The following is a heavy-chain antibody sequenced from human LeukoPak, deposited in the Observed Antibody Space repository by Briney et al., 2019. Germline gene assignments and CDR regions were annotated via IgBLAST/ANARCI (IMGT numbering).Heavy chain of an antibody. V-gene: IGHV3-48*04. J-gene: IGHJ3*02. Sequence: PGGSLRLSCAASGFTFSSYSMNWVRQAPGKGLEWVSYISSSSSTIYYADSVKGRFTISRDNAKNSLYLQMNSLRAEDTAVYYCASGDILTWDAFDIWGQGTMVTVSS. CDR2: ISSSSSTI. D-gene: IGHD3-9*01. CDR1: GFTFSSYS. CDR3: ASGDILTWDAFDI.